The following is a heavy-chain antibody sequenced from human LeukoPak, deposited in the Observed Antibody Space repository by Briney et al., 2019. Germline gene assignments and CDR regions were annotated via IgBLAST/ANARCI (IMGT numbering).Heavy chain of an antibody. D-gene: IGHD2-2*01. CDR1: GFTVSSNY. CDR3: ARGQSCSSTSCFFDY. V-gene: IGHV3-53*01. CDR2: IYSGGST. J-gene: IGHJ4*02. Sequence: VRSLRLSCAASGFTVSSNYMSWVRQAPGKGLEWVSVIYSGGSTYYADSVKGRFTISRDNSKNTLYLQMNSLRVEDTAVYYCARGQSCSSTSCFFDYWGQGTLDTVSS.